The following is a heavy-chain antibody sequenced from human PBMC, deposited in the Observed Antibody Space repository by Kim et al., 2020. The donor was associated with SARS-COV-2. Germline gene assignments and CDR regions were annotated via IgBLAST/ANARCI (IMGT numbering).Heavy chain of an antibody. CDR3: ARDYWSRIRGLTWFYYC. CDR1: GFTFSSCA. V-gene: IGHV3-30-3*01. J-gene: IGHJ6*01. D-gene: IGHD2-8*02. CDR2: ISYDGSNI. Sequence: GGSLRLSCAASGFTFSSCAIHWVRQAPGKGLEWVAVISYDGSNINYADSVKGRFTISRDNSKNSLYLQMNSLRAEDTALYYCARDYWSRIRGLTWFYYC.